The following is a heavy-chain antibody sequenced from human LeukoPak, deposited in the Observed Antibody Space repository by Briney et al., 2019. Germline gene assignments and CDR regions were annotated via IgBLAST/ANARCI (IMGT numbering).Heavy chain of an antibody. Sequence: GGSLRLSCAASGFTFSSYSMNWVRQAPGKGLEWVSSISSSSSYIYYADSVKGRFTISRDNAKNSLYLQMNSLRAEDTAVYYCATDSSGPGDKYFQHWGQGTLVTVSS. V-gene: IGHV3-21*04. CDR1: GFTFSSYS. CDR3: ATDSSGPGDKYFQH. D-gene: IGHD3-22*01. J-gene: IGHJ1*01. CDR2: ISSSSSYI.